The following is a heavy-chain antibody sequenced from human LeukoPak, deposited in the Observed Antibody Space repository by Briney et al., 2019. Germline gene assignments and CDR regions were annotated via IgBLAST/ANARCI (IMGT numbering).Heavy chain of an antibody. D-gene: IGHD6-19*01. J-gene: IGHJ3*02. V-gene: IGHV1-18*01. CDR1: GYTFTSYG. CDR2: ISAYNGNT. Sequence: ASVKVSCKASGYTFTSYGISWVRQAPGQGLEWMGWISAYNGNTNYAQKLQGRVTMTTDTSTSTAYMELRSLRSDDTAVYYCARENIAVAGTYKSYAFDIWGQGTMVTVSS. CDR3: ARENIAVAGTYKSYAFDI.